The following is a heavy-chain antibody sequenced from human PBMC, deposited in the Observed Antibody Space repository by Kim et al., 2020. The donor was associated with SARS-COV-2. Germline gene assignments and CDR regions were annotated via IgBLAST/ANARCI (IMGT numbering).Heavy chain of an antibody. CDR1: GFTFSNAW. J-gene: IGHJ6*03. V-gene: IGHV3-15*01. CDR3: TTDYGAASYYYYMDV. CDR2: IKSKTDGGTT. Sequence: GGPLRLSCAASGFTFSNAWMSWVRQAPGKGLEWVGRIKSKTDGGTTDYAAPVKGRFTISRDDSKNTLYLQMNSLKTEDTAVYYCTTDYGAASYYYYMDVWGKGTTVTVSS. D-gene: IGHD6-13*01.